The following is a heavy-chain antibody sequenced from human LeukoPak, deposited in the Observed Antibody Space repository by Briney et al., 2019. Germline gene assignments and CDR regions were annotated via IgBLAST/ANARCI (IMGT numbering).Heavy chain of an antibody. J-gene: IGHJ4*02. CDR1: GYTLTELS. CDR2: FDPEDGET. V-gene: IGHV1-24*01. D-gene: IGHD1-14*01. Sequence: ASVKVSCKVSGYTLTELSMHWVRQAPGKGVEWMGGFDPEDGETIYAQKFQGRVTMTEDTSTDTAYMELSSLRSEDTAVYYCATAFTPGKPKDYWGQGTLVTVSS. CDR3: ATAFTPGKPKDY.